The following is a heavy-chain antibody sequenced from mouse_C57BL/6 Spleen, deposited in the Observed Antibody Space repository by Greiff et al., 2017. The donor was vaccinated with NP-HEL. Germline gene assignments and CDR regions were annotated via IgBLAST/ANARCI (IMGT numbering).Heavy chain of an antibody. CDR2: IYPGDGDT. Sequence: VQLQQSGAELVKPGASVKISCKASGYAFSSYWMNWVKQRPGKGLEWIGQIYPGDGDTNYNGKFKGKATLTADKSSSTAYMQLSSLTSEDSAVYFCARGRGVYYDPWFAYWGQGTLVTVSA. D-gene: IGHD2-4*01. CDR1: GYAFSSYW. V-gene: IGHV1-80*01. CDR3: ARGRGVYYDPWFAY. J-gene: IGHJ3*01.